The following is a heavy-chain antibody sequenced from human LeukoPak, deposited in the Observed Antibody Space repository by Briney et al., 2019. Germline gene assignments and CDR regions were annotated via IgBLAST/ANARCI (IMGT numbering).Heavy chain of an antibody. J-gene: IGHJ4*02. Sequence: SETLSLTCAVSGYSISSGYYWGWIRQPPGKGLEWIGSIYYSGSTYYNPSLKSRVTISVDTSKNQFSLKLSSVTAADTAVYYCARVGYYDSSGFAYWGQGTLVTVSS. CDR1: GYSISSGYY. CDR2: IYYSGST. CDR3: ARVGYYDSSGFAY. D-gene: IGHD3-22*01. V-gene: IGHV4-38-2*01.